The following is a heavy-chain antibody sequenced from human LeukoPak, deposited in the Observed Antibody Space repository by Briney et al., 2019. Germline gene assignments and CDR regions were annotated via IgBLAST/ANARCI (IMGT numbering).Heavy chain of an antibody. J-gene: IGHJ4*02. CDR2: IKEDGSEK. CDR1: RFTFSSFW. V-gene: IGHV3-7*05. CDR3: ARGGGAPAY. D-gene: IGHD3-16*01. Sequence: GGSLRLSCAASRFTFSSFWMSWVRQAPGKGLEWVASIKEDGSEKYSVDSVKGRFTISRDNAKNSLYLQVNSLRADDTAVYFCARGGGAPAYWGQGTLVSVSS.